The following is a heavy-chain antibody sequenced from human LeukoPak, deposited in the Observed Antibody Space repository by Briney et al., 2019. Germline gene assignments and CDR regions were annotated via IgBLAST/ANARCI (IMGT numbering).Heavy chain of an antibody. J-gene: IGHJ6*03. CDR2: ISGSGGST. V-gene: IGHV3-23*01. Sequence: GGSLRLSCAASGFTFSSYAMSWVRQAPGKGLEWVSAISGSGGSTYYADSVKGRFTISGDNSKDTLYLQMNSLGAEDTAVYYCAKIGIWRELQSNGYYYYMDVWGKGTTVTVSS. D-gene: IGHD1-26*01. CDR3: AKIGIWRELQSNGYYYYMDV. CDR1: GFTFSSYA.